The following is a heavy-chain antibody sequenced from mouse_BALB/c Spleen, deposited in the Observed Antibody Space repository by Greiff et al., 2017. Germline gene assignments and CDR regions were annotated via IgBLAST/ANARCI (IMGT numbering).Heavy chain of an antibody. J-gene: IGHJ3*01. CDR3: ARDLRRAWFAY. CDR2: IWSGGST. Sequence: QVQLKQSGPGLVQPSQSLSITCTVSGFSLTSYGVHWVRQSPGKGLEWLGVIWSGGSTDYNAAFISRLSISKDNSKSQVFFKMNSLQANDTAIYYCARDLRRAWFAYWGQGTLVTVSA. D-gene: IGHD2-12*01. V-gene: IGHV2-2*02. CDR1: GFSLTSYG.